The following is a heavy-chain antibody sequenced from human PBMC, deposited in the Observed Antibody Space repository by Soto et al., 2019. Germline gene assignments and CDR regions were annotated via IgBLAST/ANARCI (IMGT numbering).Heavy chain of an antibody. CDR1: GGTFSSYA. J-gene: IGHJ5*02. Sequence: QVQLVQSGAEVKKPGSSVKVSCKASGGTFSSYAISWVRQAPGQGLEWMGGIIPIFGTANYAQKFQGRVTITADESTSTAYMELSSLRSEDTAVYYCASRRYFAWLPPGVSWFDPWGQGTLVTVSS. CDR3: ASRRYFAWLPPGVSWFDP. D-gene: IGHD3-9*01. V-gene: IGHV1-69*12. CDR2: IIPIFGTA.